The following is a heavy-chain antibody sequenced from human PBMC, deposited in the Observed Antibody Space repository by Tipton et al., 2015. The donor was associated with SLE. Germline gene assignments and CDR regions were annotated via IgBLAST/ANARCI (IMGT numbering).Heavy chain of an antibody. Sequence: LRLSCTVSGGSISTYYWSWIRQPPGKGLEWIVYIFYSGSTNYNPSLKSRVTISVDTSKNQFSLKLSSVTAADTAVYYCARHMITGGEFDYWGQGTPVTVSS. V-gene: IGHV4-59*08. CDR2: IFYSGST. J-gene: IGHJ4*02. CDR1: GGSISTYY. D-gene: IGHD3-16*01. CDR3: ARHMITGGEFDY.